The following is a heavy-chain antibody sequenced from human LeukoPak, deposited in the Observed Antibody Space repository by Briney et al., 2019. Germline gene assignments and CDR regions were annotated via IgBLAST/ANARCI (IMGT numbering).Heavy chain of an antibody. CDR2: INPNSGGT. CDR1: RYTFTGYY. Sequence: GASVKVSCKSSRYTFTGYYMHWVRQAPGQGLEWMGRINPNSGGTNYAQKFQGRVTMTRDTSISTAYMELSRLRSDDTAVYYCARLAVAEGDDYWGQGTLVTVSS. V-gene: IGHV1-2*06. J-gene: IGHJ4*02. D-gene: IGHD6-19*01. CDR3: ARLAVAEGDDY.